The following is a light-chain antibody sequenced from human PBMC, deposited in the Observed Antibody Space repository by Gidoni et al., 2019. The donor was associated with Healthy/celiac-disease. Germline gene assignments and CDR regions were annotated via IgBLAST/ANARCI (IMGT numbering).Light chain of an antibody. V-gene: IGKV1-33*01. J-gene: IGKJ4*02. CDR2: DAS. CDR1: QGISSY. Sequence: DIQMTQSPSTLSASVGDRVTITCQASQGISSYLDWYQQKPGKAPKLLIYDASSLESGVPSRFSGSGSGTDFTFTISSLQPDDFATYYCQQYDNLSLTFGGGTKVEIK. CDR3: QQYDNLSLT.